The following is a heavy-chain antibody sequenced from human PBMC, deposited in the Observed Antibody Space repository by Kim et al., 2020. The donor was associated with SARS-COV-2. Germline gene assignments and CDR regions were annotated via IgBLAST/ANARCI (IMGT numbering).Heavy chain of an antibody. Sequence: GGSLRLSCAASGFTFTNAWMSWVRQLPGKGLEWVGRIKSKTDGGTTDYAASVKGRFIISRDDSKNSLYLQMNSLKTDDTAVYYCATEPSYCGDADCHMADDYWGQGTLVTVSS. CDR1: GFTFTNAW. CDR2: IKSKTDGGTT. D-gene: IGHD2-21*01. V-gene: IGHV3-15*01. CDR3: ATEPSYCGDADCHMADDY. J-gene: IGHJ4*02.